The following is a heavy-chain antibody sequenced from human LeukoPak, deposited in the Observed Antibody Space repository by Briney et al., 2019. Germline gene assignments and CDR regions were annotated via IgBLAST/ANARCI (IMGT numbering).Heavy chain of an antibody. D-gene: IGHD2-15*01. CDR1: GFTFSSYA. V-gene: IGHV3-23*01. Sequence: GGSLRLSCAASGFTFSSYAMSWVRQAPGKGLEWVSAISGSGGSTYYADSVKGRFTISRDNSKNTLYLQMNSLRAEDTAVYYCAKDRAPGVVAATHGVDYWGQGTLATVSS. J-gene: IGHJ4*02. CDR3: AKDRAPGVVAATHGVDY. CDR2: ISGSGGST.